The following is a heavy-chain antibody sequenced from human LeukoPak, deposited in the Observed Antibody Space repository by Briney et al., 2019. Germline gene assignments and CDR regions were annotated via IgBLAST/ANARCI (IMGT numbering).Heavy chain of an antibody. J-gene: IGHJ4*02. CDR2: IRGST. D-gene: IGHD5-12*01. CDR1: GFTFNNYA. CDR3: AKDLGGSTDY. Sequence: GGSLRLSCATSGFTFNNYAMSWVRQAPGKGLEWVSLIRGSTYYADSVKGRFTISRDNSQNTLYLQMNSLRAEDTALYYCAKDLGGSTDYWGQGTLVTVSS. V-gene: IGHV3-23*01.